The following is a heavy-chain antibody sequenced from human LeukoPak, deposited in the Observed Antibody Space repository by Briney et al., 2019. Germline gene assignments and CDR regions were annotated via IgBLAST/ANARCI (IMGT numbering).Heavy chain of an antibody. J-gene: IGHJ4*02. CDR3: AKDLPRYYDFWSGFDY. CDR2: RRYDGSNK. V-gene: IGHV3-30*02. Sequence: PGGSLRLSCAASGFTFSSYGMHWVRQAPGKGLEWVAFRRYDGSNKYYADSVKGRFTIFRDNSKNTLYLQMNSLRAEDTAVYYCAKDLPRYYDFWSGFDYWGQGTLVTVSS. D-gene: IGHD3-3*01. CDR1: GFTFSSYG.